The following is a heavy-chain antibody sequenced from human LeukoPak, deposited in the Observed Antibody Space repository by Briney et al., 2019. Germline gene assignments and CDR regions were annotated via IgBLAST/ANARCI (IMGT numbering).Heavy chain of an antibody. V-gene: IGHV1-2*02. CDR1: GYTFTGYY. CDR3: ATKIIVVVPAANPGGLRFLEWFDY. D-gene: IGHD2-2*01. CDR2: INPNSDGT. J-gene: IGHJ4*02. Sequence: ASVKVSCKASGYTFTGYYMHWVRQAPGQGLEWMGWINPNSDGTNYAQKFQGRVTMTRDTSISTAYMELSRLRSDDTAVYYCATKIIVVVPAANPGGLRFLEWFDYWGQGTLVTVSS.